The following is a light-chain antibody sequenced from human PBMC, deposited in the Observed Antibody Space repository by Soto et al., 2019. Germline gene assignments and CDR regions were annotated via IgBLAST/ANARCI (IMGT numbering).Light chain of an antibody. V-gene: IGKV1-9*01. CDR2: AAP. CDR3: QQLNTYHLT. Sequence: PLTQSPSSLSAFVGDSVTITCRASPGISSYLAWFQQNPGKAPKLLIYAAPSLQSGVPLRFSGSGSGKDFTLTISSLQPKDFATYDCQQLNTYHLTGGGGTKVEI. J-gene: IGKJ4*01. CDR1: PGISSY.